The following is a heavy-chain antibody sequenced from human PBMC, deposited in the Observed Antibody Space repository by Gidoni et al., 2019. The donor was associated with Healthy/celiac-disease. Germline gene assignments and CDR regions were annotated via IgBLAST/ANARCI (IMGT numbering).Heavy chain of an antibody. CDR3: AKGGAWATVTTLDY. D-gene: IGHD4-17*01. CDR1: GFTFSSYA. CDR2: ISGSGGRT. J-gene: IGHJ4*02. Sequence: EVQLLESGGGLVQPGGSLRLSCAASGFTFSSYAMNWVRQAPGKGLEWVSAISGSGGRTYYEDSVKGRFTISRDNSKNTLYRQMNSLRAEDTAVYYCAKGGAWATVTTLDYWGQGTLVTVSS. V-gene: IGHV3-23*01.